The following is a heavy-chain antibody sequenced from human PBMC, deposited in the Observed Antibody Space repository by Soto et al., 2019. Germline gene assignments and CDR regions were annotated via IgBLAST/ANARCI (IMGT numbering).Heavy chain of an antibody. V-gene: IGHV4-30-4*01. Sequence: PSETLSLTCTVSGGPISSGDYYWSWIRQPPGKGLEWIGYIYYSGSTYYNPSLKSRVTISVDTSKNQFSLKLSSVTAADTAVYYCARERPDGSRLDPWGQGTLVTVPQ. CDR3: ARERPDGSRLDP. J-gene: IGHJ5*02. CDR2: IYYSGST. CDR1: GGPISSGDYY. D-gene: IGHD6-13*01.